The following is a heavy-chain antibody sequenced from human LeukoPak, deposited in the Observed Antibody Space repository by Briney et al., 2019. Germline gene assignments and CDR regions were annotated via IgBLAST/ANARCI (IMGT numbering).Heavy chain of an antibody. CDR1: GYSFTSYW. J-gene: IGHJ6*02. CDR2: IYPGDSDT. CDR3: ARLPLGTTDGYYYGMDV. D-gene: IGHD2-2*01. V-gene: IGHV5-51*01. Sequence: GESLKISCKGSGYSFTSYWIGWVRQMPGKGLEWMGIIYPGDSDTRYSPSFQGQVTISADKSISTAYLQWSSLKASDTAMYYCARLPLGTTDGYYYGMDVWGQGTTVTVSS.